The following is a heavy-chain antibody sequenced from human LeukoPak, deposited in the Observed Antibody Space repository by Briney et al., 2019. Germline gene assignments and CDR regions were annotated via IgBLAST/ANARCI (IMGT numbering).Heavy chain of an antibody. CDR1: GFTFSNAW. D-gene: IGHD2-15*01. Sequence: GGSLRLSCAASGFTFSNAWMSWVRQAPGKGLEWVGRIKSKTDGGTTDYAAPVKGRFTISRDDSKNTLYLQMNSLKTEDTAVYYCITDLRCSGGSCYSAPYYYYYYMDVWGKGTTVTVSS. CDR3: ITDLRCSGGSCYSAPYYYYYYMDV. J-gene: IGHJ6*03. CDR2: IKSKTDGGTT. V-gene: IGHV3-15*01.